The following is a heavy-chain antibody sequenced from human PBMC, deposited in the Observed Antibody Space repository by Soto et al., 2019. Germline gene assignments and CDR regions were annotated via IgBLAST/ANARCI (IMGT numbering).Heavy chain of an antibody. CDR1: EYTFTSYD. J-gene: IGHJ4*02. CDR3: ARERGGIDY. D-gene: IGHD3-10*01. V-gene: IGHV1-8*01. Sequence: QVQLVQSGAEVKKPGASVKVSCKASEYTFTSYDITWVRQATGQGLEWMGWMNPNSGNTVYAQKYQGRVTMTRNTSISTAYMELSSRRSEDTAVYYCARERGGIDYWGQGNLVTVSS. CDR2: MNPNSGNT.